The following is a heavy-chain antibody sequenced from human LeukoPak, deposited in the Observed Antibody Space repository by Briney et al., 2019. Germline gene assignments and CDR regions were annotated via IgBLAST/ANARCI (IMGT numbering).Heavy chain of an antibody. CDR3: AGPHGVPNAFDI. V-gene: IGHV3-21*01. J-gene: IGHJ3*02. D-gene: IGHD3-10*01. Sequence: GGTLRLSCAASGFTFSSYGMNWVRQAPGKGLEWVSSISSSSSYIYYADSVKGRFTISRDNAKNSLYLQMNSLRAEDTAVYYCAGPHGVPNAFDIWGQGTMVTVSS. CDR2: ISSSSSYI. CDR1: GFTFSSYG.